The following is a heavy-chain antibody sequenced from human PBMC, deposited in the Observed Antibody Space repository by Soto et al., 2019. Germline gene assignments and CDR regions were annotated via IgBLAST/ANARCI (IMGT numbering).Heavy chain of an antibody. CDR1: GFTFSTYA. CDR2: ISGSGDST. Sequence: GSLRLSCAASGFTFSTYAMTWVRQAPGKGLEWVSGISGSGDSTYYADSVKGRFTISRDNSKNTLYLQTNSLRAEDTAIYYCVKGMGWDLLRNFDYWGQGTLVTVSS. D-gene: IGHD1-26*01. V-gene: IGHV3-23*01. J-gene: IGHJ4*02. CDR3: VKGMGWDLLRNFDY.